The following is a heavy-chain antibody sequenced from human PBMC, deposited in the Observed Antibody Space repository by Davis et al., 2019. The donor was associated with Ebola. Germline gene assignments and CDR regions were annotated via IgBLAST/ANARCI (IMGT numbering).Heavy chain of an antibody. CDR2: ISHDESNK. D-gene: IGHD3-9*01. Sequence: GESLKISCEASGFTFSSYGMHWVRQAPGKGLEWVAVISHDESNKYYADSVKGRFTISRDNPKNTLYLQMNSLRAEDTAVYYCAKSNYDILAGYHDVFHIWGQGTMVTVSS. J-gene: IGHJ3*02. CDR1: GFTFSSYG. CDR3: AKSNYDILAGYHDVFHI. V-gene: IGHV3-30*18.